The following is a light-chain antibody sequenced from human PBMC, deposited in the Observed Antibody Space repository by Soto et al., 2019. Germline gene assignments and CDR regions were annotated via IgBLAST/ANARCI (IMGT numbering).Light chain of an antibody. J-gene: IGLJ1*01. CDR3: SSFTTINSLV. CDR2: EVT. CDR1: SSDVVDYNY. V-gene: IGLV2-14*01. Sequence: QSALTQPASVSGSPGQSITISCTGSSSDVVDYNYVSWYQQHPGEAPRLLIHEVTNRPSGVSNRFSGSKSGNMASLTISGLQAEDEADYYCSSFTTINSLVFGGGTKVTVL.